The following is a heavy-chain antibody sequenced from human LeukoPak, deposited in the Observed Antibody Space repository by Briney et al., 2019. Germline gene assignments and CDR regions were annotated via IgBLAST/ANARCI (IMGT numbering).Heavy chain of an antibody. Sequence: GGSLRLSCAASGFIFSSYCMMWVRQAPGKGLEWVANIKQDGSEKYYVDSVKGRFTIYRDNAKNSLYLQMNSLRAEDTAVYYCAREGYGYPIDYWGQGTLDTVSS. D-gene: IGHD5-18*01. J-gene: IGHJ4*02. CDR3: AREGYGYPIDY. CDR2: IKQDGSEK. V-gene: IGHV3-7*01. CDR1: GFIFSSYC.